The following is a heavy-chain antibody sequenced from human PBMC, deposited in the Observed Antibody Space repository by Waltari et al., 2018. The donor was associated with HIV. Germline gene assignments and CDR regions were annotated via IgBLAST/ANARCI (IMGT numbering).Heavy chain of an antibody. CDR3: ARDKAPYSSSSAVDY. V-gene: IGHV3-33*01. J-gene: IGHJ4*02. CDR2: INYDGSNK. D-gene: IGHD6-6*01. CDR1: GFTFGSYG. Sequence: VQLMESGGGVVQPGKYLRLSCATSGFTFGSYGIHWVRQAPGKGLEWVAVINYDGSNKFYAESVKGRFLISRDNSKNTLFLQMNSLRDEDTGLYYCARDKAPYSSSSAVDYWGQGTLVTVS.